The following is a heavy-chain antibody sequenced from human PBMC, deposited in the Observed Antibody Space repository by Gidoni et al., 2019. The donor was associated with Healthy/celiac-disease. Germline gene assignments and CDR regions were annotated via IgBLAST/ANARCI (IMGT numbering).Heavy chain of an antibody. Sequence: EVQLVESGGGLVKPGGSLRLSCAASGSTCSSYSMNWVRQAPGKGLGWVSSISSSSSYMYYADSVKGRFTISRDNAKNSLYLQMNSLRAEDTAVYYCASPEGIVGATTGAFDIWGQGTMVTVSS. V-gene: IGHV3-21*01. J-gene: IGHJ3*02. D-gene: IGHD1-26*01. CDR2: ISSSSSYM. CDR1: GSTCSSYS. CDR3: ASPEGIVGATTGAFDI.